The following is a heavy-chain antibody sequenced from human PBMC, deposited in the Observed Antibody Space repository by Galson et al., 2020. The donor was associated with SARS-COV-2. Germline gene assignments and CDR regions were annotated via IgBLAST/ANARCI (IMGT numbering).Heavy chain of an antibody. CDR1: GFTFSGSA. V-gene: IGHV3-30*04. J-gene: IGHJ4*02. CDR3: ARDWEYSSSVGYLDH. D-gene: IGHD6-6*01. CDR2: ISFDGSNI. Sequence: GGSLRLSCAASGFTFSGSAMHWVRQAPGKGPECVALISFDGSNIQYGDSVKGRFTSSRDNSKNTLYLQMNSLRTEDTAVYYCARDWEYSSSVGYLDHWGQGTLVTVSS.